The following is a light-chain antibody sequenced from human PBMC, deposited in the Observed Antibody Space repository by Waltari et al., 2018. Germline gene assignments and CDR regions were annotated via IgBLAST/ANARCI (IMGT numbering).Light chain of an antibody. CDR1: QSVSIY. CDR3: QHYKNLPVS. V-gene: IGKV3D-15*02. CDR2: RTS. J-gene: IGKJ1*01. Sequence: GEVATLSFMDSQSVSIYLAWYQQKPGQAPRLLIYRTSTRATGIPGRFSGSGSGTDFSLTISGLEPEDFAVYYCQHYKNLPVSFGQGTRVEIK.